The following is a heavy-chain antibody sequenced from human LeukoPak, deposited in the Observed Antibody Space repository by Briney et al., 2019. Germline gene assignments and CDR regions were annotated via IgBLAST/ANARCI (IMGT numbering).Heavy chain of an antibody. Sequence: PGGSLRLSCAASGFXFRSYAISWVRQAPGKGLEWVAAISGSGDRTYYPDSVKGRFTISRDNSKNTVYLQMNSLRAEDTAIYYCAKEFDSSGYFDDWGQGTLVTVSS. D-gene: IGHD3-22*01. CDR3: AKEFDSSGYFDD. CDR1: GFXFRSYA. J-gene: IGHJ4*02. CDR2: ISGSGDRT. V-gene: IGHV3-23*01.